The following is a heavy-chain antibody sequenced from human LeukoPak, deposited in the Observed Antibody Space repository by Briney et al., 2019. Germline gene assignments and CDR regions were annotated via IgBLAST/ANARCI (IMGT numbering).Heavy chain of an antibody. J-gene: IGHJ4*02. D-gene: IGHD1-26*01. V-gene: IGHV3-48*03. CDR3: ARDRGSYRKGGNDY. CDR2: ISSSGSTI. Sequence: PGGSLRLSCAASGFTFSSYEMNWVRQAPGKGLEWVSYISSSGSTIYYADSVKGRFTISRDNAKNSLYLQMNSLRAEDTAVYYCARDRGSYRKGGNDYWGQGTLVTVSS. CDR1: GFTFSSYE.